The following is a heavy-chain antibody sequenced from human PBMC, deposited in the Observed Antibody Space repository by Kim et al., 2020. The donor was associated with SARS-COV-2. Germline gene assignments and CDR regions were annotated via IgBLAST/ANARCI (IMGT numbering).Heavy chain of an antibody. CDR3: TRVPGTPLAFWDSFDI. D-gene: IGHD1-1*01. J-gene: IGHJ3*02. V-gene: IGHV3-73*01. Sequence: SVKGRFTISRDDSKNTAYLQINRLKTEDTAVYYCTRVPGTPLAFWDSFDIWGQGTMVTISS.